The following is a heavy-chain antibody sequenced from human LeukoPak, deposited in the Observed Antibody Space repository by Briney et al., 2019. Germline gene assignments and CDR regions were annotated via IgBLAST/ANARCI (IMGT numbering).Heavy chain of an antibody. CDR1: GFTVSSNY. CDR3: ARFKKGWAYDSSGYYFWDYYYYMDV. Sequence: PGGSLRLSCAASGFTVSSNYMSWVRQAPGKGLEWVSVIYSGGSTYYADSVKGRFTISRDNSKNTLYLQMNSLRAEDTAVYYCARFKKGWAYDSSGYYFWDYYYYMDVWGKGTTVTISS. D-gene: IGHD3-22*01. J-gene: IGHJ6*03. V-gene: IGHV3-53*01. CDR2: IYSGGST.